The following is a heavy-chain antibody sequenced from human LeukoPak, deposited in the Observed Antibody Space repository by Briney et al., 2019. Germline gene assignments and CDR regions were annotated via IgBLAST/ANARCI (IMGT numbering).Heavy chain of an antibody. J-gene: IGHJ5*02. Sequence: GGSLRLSCAASGFTFSSYGMHWVRQAPGKGLEWVAVISYDGSNKYYADSVKGRFTISRDNAKNTLYLQMNSMRAEDTAVYYCASISRSWGQGTLVTVSS. V-gene: IGHV3-30*03. CDR2: ISYDGSNK. D-gene: IGHD3-3*02. CDR3: ASISRS. CDR1: GFTFSSYG.